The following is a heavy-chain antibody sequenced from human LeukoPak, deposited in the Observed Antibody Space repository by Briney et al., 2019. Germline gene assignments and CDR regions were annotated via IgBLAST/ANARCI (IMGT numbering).Heavy chain of an antibody. CDR1: GGSISSYY. Sequence: SETLSLTCTASGGSISSYYWSWIRQPPGKGLEWIGYIYYSGSTNYNPSLKSRVTISVDTSKNQFSLKVSSVTAADTAVYYCARTYYYGSYYMDVWGKGTTVTISS. D-gene: IGHD3-10*01. V-gene: IGHV4-59*01. CDR3: ARTYYYGSYYMDV. CDR2: IYYSGST. J-gene: IGHJ6*03.